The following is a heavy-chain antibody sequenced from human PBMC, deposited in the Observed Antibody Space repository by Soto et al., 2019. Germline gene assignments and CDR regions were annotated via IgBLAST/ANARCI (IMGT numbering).Heavy chain of an antibody. CDR2: IYPGGVNV. V-gene: IGHV1-46*03. J-gene: IGHJ5*01. CDR1: GYSFTSHY. Sequence: ASVKVSCKAIGYSFTSHYMHWVRQAPGQGLEWMGTIYPGGVNVAYAQKFQGRLTMTKATSTSTVYMELTSLTSEDTALYYRARDQSSHDLVWLFDSWGQGTLVIVSS. D-gene: IGHD3-16*01. CDR3: ARDQSSHDLVWLFDS.